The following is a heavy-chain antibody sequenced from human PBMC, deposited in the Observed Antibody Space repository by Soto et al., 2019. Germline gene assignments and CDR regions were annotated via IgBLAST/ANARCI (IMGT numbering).Heavy chain of an antibody. CDR1: GLTVSHNY. CDR3: AVVYDSSGYGLGYYYGMDV. J-gene: IGHJ6*02. CDR2: LYTEGTT. Sequence: PGGSLRLSCVASGLTVSHNYMAWVRQAPEMGLEWVSILYTEGTTYYADSVKGRFTISRDSSKNTLFLQMDSLRAEDTAVYYCAVVYDSSGYGLGYYYGMDVWGQGTTVTSP. D-gene: IGHD3-22*01. V-gene: IGHV3-53*01.